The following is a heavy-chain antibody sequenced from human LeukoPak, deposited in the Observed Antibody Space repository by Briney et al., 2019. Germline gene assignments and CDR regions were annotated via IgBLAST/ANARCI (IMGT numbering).Heavy chain of an antibody. D-gene: IGHD6-13*01. J-gene: IGHJ3*02. CDR3: AKGSSRYSSSWNALGLRRTKDAFDI. CDR1: GFTFSDYY. V-gene: IGHV3-11*04. CDR2: ISSSGSTI. Sequence: GGSLRLSCAASGFTFSDYYMSWSRQAPGKVLEWVSYISSSGSTIYYADSVKGRFAISRDNAKNSLYLQMNSLRAEDTAVYYCAKGSSRYSSSWNALGLRRTKDAFDIWGQGTMVTVSS.